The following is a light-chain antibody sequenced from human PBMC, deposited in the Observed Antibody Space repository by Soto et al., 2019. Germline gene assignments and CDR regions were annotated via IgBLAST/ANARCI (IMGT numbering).Light chain of an antibody. CDR2: GAF. CDR1: QSISSSF. CDR3: QQYGRPPQT. Sequence: EIVLTQSPGTLSLSPGERATLSCRASQSISSSFLAWYQQKPGQALRLLIYGAFSRATGIPDRFRGSGSGTDVTLTISRLEPEDFAVYYCQQYGRPPQTFGHGTKGPIK. J-gene: IGKJ1*01. V-gene: IGKV3-20*01.